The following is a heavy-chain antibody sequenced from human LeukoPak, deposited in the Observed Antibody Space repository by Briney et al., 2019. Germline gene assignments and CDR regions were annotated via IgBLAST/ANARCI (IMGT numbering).Heavy chain of an antibody. J-gene: IGHJ4*02. D-gene: IGHD3-10*01. CDR3: ARASGPFDY. CDR1: GFTFSVYG. V-gene: IGHV3-33*01. Sequence: GRSLRLSCAASGFTFSVYGMHWVRQAPGKGLEWVAVIWNDGSNKYYADSVKGRFTISRDNSKNTLYLQMNSLRAEDTAVYSCARASGPFDYWGQGTLVTVSS. CDR2: IWNDGSNK.